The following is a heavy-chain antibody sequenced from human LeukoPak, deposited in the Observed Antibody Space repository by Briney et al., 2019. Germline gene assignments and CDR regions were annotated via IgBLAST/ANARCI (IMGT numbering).Heavy chain of an antibody. J-gene: IGHJ1*01. D-gene: IGHD6-19*01. CDR2: ISGSGAST. CDR1: GFTFSSYA. Sequence: GGSLRLSCAASGFTFSSYAMSWVRQAPGKGLEWVSAISGSGASTYYADSVKGRFTISRDNSKDTLYLQMNSLRAEDTAVYYCAKDPAVANTARRFQHWGQGTLVTVTS. V-gene: IGHV3-23*01. CDR3: AKDPAVANTARRFQH.